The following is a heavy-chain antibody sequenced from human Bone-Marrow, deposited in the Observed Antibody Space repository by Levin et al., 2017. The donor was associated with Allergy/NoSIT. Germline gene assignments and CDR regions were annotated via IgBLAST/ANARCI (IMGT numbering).Heavy chain of an antibody. CDR3: SRDYYGSGSSDAFDI. J-gene: IGHJ3*02. CDR1: EFTFSRYP. V-gene: IGHV3-30*04. CDR2: MSHDGNFK. Sequence: GESLKISCAASEFTFSRYPMHWVRQAPGKGLEWVAVMSHDGNFKSYADSVKGRFTISRDNSKNTLYLQMNSLRAEDTALYYCSRDYYGSGSSDAFDIWGQGTMVTVSS. D-gene: IGHD3-10*01.